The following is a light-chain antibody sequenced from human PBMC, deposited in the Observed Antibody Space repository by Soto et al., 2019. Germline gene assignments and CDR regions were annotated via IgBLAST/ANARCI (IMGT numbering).Light chain of an antibody. CDR3: KQSYSTLFT. J-gene: IGKJ3*01. Sequence: DIQMTQSPSSLSASVGDRVTITCRASQSISSYLNWYQQKPGKAPKLLIYAASSLQSGVQSRFSGSGSGTDFTLTIRSLQPEDFATYYCKQSYSTLFTFGPGTKVDIK. CDR1: QSISSY. V-gene: IGKV1-39*01. CDR2: AAS.